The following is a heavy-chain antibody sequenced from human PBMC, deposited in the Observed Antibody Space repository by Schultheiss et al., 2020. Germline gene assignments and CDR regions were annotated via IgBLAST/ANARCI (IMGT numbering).Heavy chain of an antibody. CDR3: ASHRWGYYYGSGSYFGYYGMDV. V-gene: IGHV4-61*02. CDR1: GGSIRSGSYY. Sequence: SQTLSLTCTVSGGSIRSGSYYWSWIRQPAGKGLEWIGRIYTSGSTNYNPSLKSRVTISVDTSKNQFSLKLSSVTAADTAVYYCASHRWGYYYGSGSYFGYYGMDVWGQGTTVTVSS. J-gene: IGHJ6*02. CDR2: IYTSGST. D-gene: IGHD3-10*01.